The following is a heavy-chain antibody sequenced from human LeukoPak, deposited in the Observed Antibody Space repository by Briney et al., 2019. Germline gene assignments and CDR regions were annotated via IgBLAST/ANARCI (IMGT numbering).Heavy chain of an antibody. V-gene: IGHV4-39*01. CDR3: ARLRKQWLVMHRAFDI. D-gene: IGHD6-19*01. CDR1: GGSISSSSYY. J-gene: IGHJ3*02. CDR2: IYYSGST. Sequence: SETLSLTCTVSGGSISSSSYYWGWIRQPPGKGLEWIGSIYYSGSTYYNPSLKSRVTISVDTSKNQFSLKLSSVTAADTAVYYCARLRKQWLVMHRAFDIWGQGTMVTVSS.